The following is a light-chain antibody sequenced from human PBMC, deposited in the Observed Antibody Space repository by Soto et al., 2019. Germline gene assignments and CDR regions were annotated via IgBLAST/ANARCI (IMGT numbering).Light chain of an antibody. J-gene: IGKJ4*01. CDR2: GAS. CDR3: QQDGSSPLT. V-gene: IGKV3-20*01. Sequence: EMVLTQSPGTLSLSPGERATLSCRASQSVSSSYLAWYQQKPGQAPRLLIYGASSRATGIPDRFSGSGSGTDFTLTISRLEPEDCAVDDCQQDGSSPLTFGGGTKVESK. CDR1: QSVSSSY.